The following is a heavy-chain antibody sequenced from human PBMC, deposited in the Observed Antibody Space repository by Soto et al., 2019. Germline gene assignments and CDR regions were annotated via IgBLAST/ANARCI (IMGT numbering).Heavy chain of an antibody. V-gene: IGHV4-31*03. Sequence: PSETLSLTCTVSVGSISSGGYYWSWIRQHPGKGLEWIGYIYYSGSTYYNPSLKSRVTISVDTSKNQFSLKLSSVTAADTAVYYCAREGTGTTYYYYGMDVWGQGTTVTVSS. CDR2: IYYSGST. J-gene: IGHJ6*02. D-gene: IGHD1-1*01. CDR3: AREGTGTTYYYYGMDV. CDR1: VGSISSGGYY.